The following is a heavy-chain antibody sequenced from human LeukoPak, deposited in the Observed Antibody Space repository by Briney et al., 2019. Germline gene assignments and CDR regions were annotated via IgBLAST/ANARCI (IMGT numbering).Heavy chain of an antibody. CDR2: ISSSGSTI. CDR1: GFTFSSYA. D-gene: IGHD4-17*01. Sequence: PGGSLRLSCAASGFTFSSYAMNWVRQAPGKGLEWVSYISSSGSTIYYADSVKGRFTISRDNAKNSLYLQMNSLRAEDTAVYYCARSLFDGHDYFDYWGQGTLVTVSS. J-gene: IGHJ4*02. V-gene: IGHV3-48*04. CDR3: ARSLFDGHDYFDY.